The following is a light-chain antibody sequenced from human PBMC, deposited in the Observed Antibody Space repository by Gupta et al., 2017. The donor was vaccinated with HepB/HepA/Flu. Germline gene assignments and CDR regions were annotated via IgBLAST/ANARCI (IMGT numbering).Light chain of an antibody. CDR1: SSNIGTNT. CDR3: SLWDASLQVV. Sequence: QSVLRQPPSASGTPGQRVTISCSGTSSNIGTNTVNWYQQFPGSAPRLRSYLNNQRPSGVSDRFSGSKSGTSASLAINRLQSEDEATYVCSLWDASLQVVFGGGTKLTVL. V-gene: IGLV1-44*01. CDR2: LNN. J-gene: IGLJ2*01.